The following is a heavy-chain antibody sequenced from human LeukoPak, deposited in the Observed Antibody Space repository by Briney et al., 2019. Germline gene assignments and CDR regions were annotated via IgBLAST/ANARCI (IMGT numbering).Heavy chain of an antibody. D-gene: IGHD2-8*01. CDR1: GYTFTDYY. CDR3: ARGADGVYYFDY. CDR2: INPNSGGT. J-gene: IGHJ4*02. Sequence: ASVKVSCKASGYTFTDYYMHWVRQAPGQGLEWMGWINPNSGGTNYAQKFQGRVTMTRDTSISTAYMELSRLRSDDTAVYYCARGADGVYYFDYWGQGTLVTVSS. V-gene: IGHV1-2*02.